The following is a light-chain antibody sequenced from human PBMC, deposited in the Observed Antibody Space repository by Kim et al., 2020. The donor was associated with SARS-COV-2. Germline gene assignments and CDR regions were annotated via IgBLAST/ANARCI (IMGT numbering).Light chain of an antibody. Sequence: DIQMTQSPSSVSASVGGSVTIACRAAQDIQNNLGWFQQKPGRAPRSLIYRVANLQDEVPSRFSGSGFGTDFTLIINDLQPEDFATYYCQQYETFPYTFGQGTKLEIK. V-gene: IGKV1-16*01. CDR1: QDIQNN. CDR2: RVA. CDR3: QQYETFPYT. J-gene: IGKJ2*01.